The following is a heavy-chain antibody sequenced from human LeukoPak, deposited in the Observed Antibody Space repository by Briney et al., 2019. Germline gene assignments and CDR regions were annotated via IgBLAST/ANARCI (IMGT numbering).Heavy chain of an antibody. V-gene: IGHV4-39*07. D-gene: IGHD3-10*01. Sequence: SETLSLTCTVSGGSISSSSYYWGWIRQPPGKGLEWIGSIYYSGSTYYNPSLKSRVTISVDTSKNQFSLKLSSVTAADTAVYYCARRGRLWFGSYPPRSYWYFDLWGRGTLVTVSS. CDR1: GGSISSSSYY. CDR2: IYYSGST. CDR3: ARRGRLWFGSYPPRSYWYFDL. J-gene: IGHJ2*01.